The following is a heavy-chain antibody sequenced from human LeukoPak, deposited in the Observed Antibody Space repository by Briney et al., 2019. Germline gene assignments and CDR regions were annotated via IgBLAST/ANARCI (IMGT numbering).Heavy chain of an antibody. CDR2: ISGSGGST. CDR3: AKPEKAGSSGWRYYFDY. J-gene: IGHJ4*02. V-gene: IGHV3-23*01. D-gene: IGHD6-19*01. CDR1: GFTFSSYG. Sequence: PGGSLRLSCAAFGFTFSSYGMSWVRQAPGKGLEWVSAISGSGGSTYYADSVKGRFTISRDNSKNTLYLQMNSLRAEDTAVYYCAKPEKAGSSGWRYYFDYWGQGTLVTVSS.